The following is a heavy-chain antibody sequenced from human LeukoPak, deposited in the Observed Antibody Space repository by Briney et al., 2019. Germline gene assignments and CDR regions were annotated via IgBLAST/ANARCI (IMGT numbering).Heavy chain of an antibody. D-gene: IGHD1-7*01. CDR2: MNSNNGDT. J-gene: IGHJ3*02. CDR3: ARDARRGVELKAFDI. Sequence: ASVKVSCKTSGYTFINYDINWVRQVTGQGLEWVGRMNSNNGDTAYAQKFQGRVTMTRNTSISTAYMELSSLRSEDTAVYYCARDARRGVELKAFDIWGQGTMVTVSS. V-gene: IGHV1-8*01. CDR1: GYTFINYD.